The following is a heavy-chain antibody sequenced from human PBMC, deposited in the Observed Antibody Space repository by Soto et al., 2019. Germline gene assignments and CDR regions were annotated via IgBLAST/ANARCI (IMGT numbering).Heavy chain of an antibody. V-gene: IGHV4-31*03. Sequence: SETLSLTCTVSGGSISSGGYYWSWIRQRPGKGLEWIGYIYYSGSTYYNPSLKSRVTISVDTSKNQFSLKLSSVTAADTAVYYCARDDGGIGAFDIWGQGTMVTVSS. CDR3: ARDDGGIGAFDI. D-gene: IGHD1-20*01. J-gene: IGHJ3*02. CDR1: GGSISSGGYY. CDR2: IYYSGST.